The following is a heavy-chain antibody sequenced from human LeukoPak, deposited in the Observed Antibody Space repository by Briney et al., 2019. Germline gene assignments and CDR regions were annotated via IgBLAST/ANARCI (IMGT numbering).Heavy chain of an antibody. CDR2: INTVNGNT. CDR3: ARVIGDWRWFDP. D-gene: IGHD2-21*02. CDR1: GYTSTNFP. J-gene: IGHJ5*02. V-gene: IGHV1-3*04. Sequence: ASVKVSCKASGYTSTNFPIHWVRQAPGQRLEWMGWINTVNGNTKYSQKYEGRVTITRDTSATTAYMEMSSLTSEDTAVYYCARVIGDWRWFDPWGQGTLVTVSS.